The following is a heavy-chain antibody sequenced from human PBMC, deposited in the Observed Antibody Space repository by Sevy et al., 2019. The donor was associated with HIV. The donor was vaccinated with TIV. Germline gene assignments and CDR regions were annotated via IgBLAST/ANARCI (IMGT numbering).Heavy chain of an antibody. CDR2: IKDDGSRA. D-gene: IGHD1-7*01. CDR1: GFTFSRYW. CDR3: ARGKLGGSTIDLDLDY. V-gene: IGHV3-74*01. Sequence: GGSLRLSCAASGFTFSRYWMHWVRQAPGKGLMWVSHIKDDGSRAFLADSVKGRFTISRDNAKNTLYLQMNSLRAEDTAIYYCARGKLGGSTIDLDLDYWGLGTLVTVSS. J-gene: IGHJ4*02.